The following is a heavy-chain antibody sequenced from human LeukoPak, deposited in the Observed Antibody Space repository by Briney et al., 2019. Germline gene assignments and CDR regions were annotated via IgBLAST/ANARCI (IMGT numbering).Heavy chain of an antibody. Sequence: GGSLRHSWAASGFTFDDYGMSWVRQAPGKGPEWVSGINWSGSSTGYADSVKGRFTISRDNAKNSLYLQMNSLRAEDTAVYYCAGGLVDTAMVDWGQGTLVTVSS. J-gene: IGHJ4*02. CDR1: GFTFDDYG. D-gene: IGHD5-18*01. CDR2: INWSGSST. V-gene: IGHV3-20*04. CDR3: AGGLVDTAMVD.